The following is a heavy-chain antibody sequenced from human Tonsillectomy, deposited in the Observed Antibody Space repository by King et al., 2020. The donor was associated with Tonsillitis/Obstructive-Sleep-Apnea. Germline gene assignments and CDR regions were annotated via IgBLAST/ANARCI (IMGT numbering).Heavy chain of an antibody. CDR3: ARDSRSHYYDTSGYYTFDY. D-gene: IGHD3-22*01. V-gene: IGHV1-18*01. CDR2: ISAYNGDT. Sequence: QLVQSGPEVKKPGASVKVSCKASGYTFTTYGISWVRQAPGQGLEWMGWISAYNGDTNYAQKLQGRVTMTTDTSTSTAYMEVRRLRSDDTAVYYCARDSRSHYYDTSGYYTFDYWGQGPLVTVSS. J-gene: IGHJ4*02. CDR1: GYTFTTYG.